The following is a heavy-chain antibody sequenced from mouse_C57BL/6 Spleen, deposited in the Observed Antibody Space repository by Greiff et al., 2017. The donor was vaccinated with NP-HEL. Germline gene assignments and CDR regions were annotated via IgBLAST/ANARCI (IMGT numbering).Heavy chain of an antibody. V-gene: IGHV5-4*01. CDR1: GFTFSSYA. D-gene: IGHD3-3*01. Sequence: EVMLVESGGGLVKPGGSLKLSCAASGFTFSSYAMSWVRQTPEKRLEWVATISDGGSYTYYPDNVKGRFTISRDNAKNNLYLQMSHLKSEDTAMYYCAREGWDSYFDYWGQGTTLTVSS. CDR2: ISDGGSYT. CDR3: AREGWDSYFDY. J-gene: IGHJ2*01.